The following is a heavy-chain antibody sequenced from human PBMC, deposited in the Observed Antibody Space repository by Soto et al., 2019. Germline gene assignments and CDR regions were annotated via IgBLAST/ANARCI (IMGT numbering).Heavy chain of an antibody. D-gene: IGHD3-10*01. J-gene: IGHJ6*02. V-gene: IGHV3-30-3*01. CDR3: ARDGRIYYGSGYYYYGMDV. Sequence: GGSLRLSCAASGFTFSSYAMHWVRQAPGKGLEWVAVISYDGSNKYYADSVKGRFTISRDNSKNTLYLQMNSLRAEDTAVYYCARDGRIYYGSGYYYYGMDVWGQGTTVTVSS. CDR2: ISYDGSNK. CDR1: GFTFSSYA.